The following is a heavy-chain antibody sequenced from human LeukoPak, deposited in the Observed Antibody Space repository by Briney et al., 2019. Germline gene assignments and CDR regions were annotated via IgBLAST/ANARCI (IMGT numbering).Heavy chain of an antibody. CDR1: GGSISSYY. D-gene: IGHD3-10*01. CDR3: ARASSTRPLLMLHDY. J-gene: IGHJ4*02. CDR2: IYYSRST. V-gene: IGHV4-59*01. Sequence: KPSETLSLTCTVSGGSISSYYWSWIRQPPGKGLEWIGYIYYSRSTNYNPSLKSRVTISVDTSKNQFSLKLSSVTAADTAVYYCARASSTRPLLMLHDYWGQGTLVTVSS.